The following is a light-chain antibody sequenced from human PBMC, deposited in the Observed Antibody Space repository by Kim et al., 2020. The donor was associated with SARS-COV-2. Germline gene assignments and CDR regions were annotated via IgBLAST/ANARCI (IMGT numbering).Light chain of an antibody. CDR2: DVT. CDR3: SSYTTASVVI. V-gene: IGLV2-14*03. CDR1: SSDIGNFHY. J-gene: IGLJ2*01. Sequence: QSALTQPASVSGSPGQSLTISCTGTSSDIGNFHYVSWYQQHPGKAPQLIIYDVTKRPPGVSDRFSGSKSGDTASLTISGLQAEDEAHYYCSSYTTASVVIFGGGTQLTVL.